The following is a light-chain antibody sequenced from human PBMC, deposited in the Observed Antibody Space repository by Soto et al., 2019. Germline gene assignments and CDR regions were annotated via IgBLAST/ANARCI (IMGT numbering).Light chain of an antibody. J-gene: IGKJ1*01. CDR3: HQYDSFPGT. CDR1: QSINSW. V-gene: IGKV1-5*03. CDR2: KAS. Sequence: DIQMTQSPSTLSTSVGDRITITCRASQSINSWLAWYQQKPGKAPKLLIYKASTLVSGVPSRFSGRGSGTDFTLTISSLQPDDFATYYCHQYDSFPGTFGQGTKVEIK.